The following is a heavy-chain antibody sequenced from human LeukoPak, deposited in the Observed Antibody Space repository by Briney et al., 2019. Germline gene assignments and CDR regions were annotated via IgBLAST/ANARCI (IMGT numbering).Heavy chain of an antibody. D-gene: IGHD5-12*01. CDR2: IYYSGST. J-gene: IGHJ4*02. CDR3: ARDIGGYDFGFDY. Sequence: GSLRLSCAASEFTFSSYAMNWVRQPPGKGLEWIGYIYYSGSTNYNPSLKSRVTISVDTSKNQFSLKLSSVTAADTAVYYCARDIGGYDFGFDYWGQGTLVTVSS. CDR1: EFTFSSYA. V-gene: IGHV4-59*01.